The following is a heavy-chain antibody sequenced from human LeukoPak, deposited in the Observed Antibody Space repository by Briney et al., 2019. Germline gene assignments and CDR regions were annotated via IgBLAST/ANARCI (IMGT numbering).Heavy chain of an antibody. V-gene: IGHV1-24*01. D-gene: IGHD3-10*01. J-gene: IGHJ6*02. Sequence: GASVKVSCKVSGYTLTELSMHWVRQAPGKGREWMGGFDPEDGETIYAQKFQGRVTMTEDTSTDTAYMELSSLRSEDTAVYYCATGGYYYGSGTYYGMDVWGQGTTVTVSS. CDR2: FDPEDGET. CDR1: GYTLTELS. CDR3: ATGGYYYGSGTYYGMDV.